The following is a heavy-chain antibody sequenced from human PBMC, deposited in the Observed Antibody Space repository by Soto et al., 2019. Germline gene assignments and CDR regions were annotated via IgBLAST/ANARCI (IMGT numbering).Heavy chain of an antibody. CDR3: AREEGGGYDHRWFDP. V-gene: IGHV4-31*03. J-gene: IGHJ5*02. CDR1: GGSISSGGYY. CDR2: IYYIGGT. Sequence: QVQLQESGPGLVKPSQTLSLTCTVSGGSISSGGYYWSWIRLHPGKGLEWIGYIYYIGGTYYNPSLKGRSTISVDTAKNQFSLKLSSVTAADTAVYYCAREEGGGYDHRWFDPWGQGTLITVSS. D-gene: IGHD5-12*01.